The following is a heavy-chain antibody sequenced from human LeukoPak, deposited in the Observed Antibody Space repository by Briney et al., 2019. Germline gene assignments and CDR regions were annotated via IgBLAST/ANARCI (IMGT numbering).Heavy chain of an antibody. CDR3: ARGGSRQISSSDFDY. CDR2: IYYTGST. CDR1: GGSFNSYY. J-gene: IGHJ4*02. Sequence: PSETLSLTCTVSGGSFNSYYWNWIRQPPGKGLEWIGYIYYTGSTNHNPSLKSRVTISVDTSKNQFSLKLSSVTAADTAVYYCARGGSRQISSSDFDYWGQGTLVTVSS. V-gene: IGHV4-59*01. D-gene: IGHD6-6*01.